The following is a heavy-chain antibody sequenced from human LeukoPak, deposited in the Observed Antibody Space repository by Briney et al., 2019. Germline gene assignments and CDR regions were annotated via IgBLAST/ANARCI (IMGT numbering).Heavy chain of an antibody. CDR1: GGSISSGSYY. Sequence: PSQTLSLTCTVSGGSISSGSYYWSWIRQPAGKGLEWIGRIYTSGSTNYNPSLKSRVTISVDTSKNQFSLKLSSVTAADTAVYYCASTYYDFWSGYYNWFDPWGQGTLVTVSS. CDR3: ASTYYDFWSGYYNWFDP. D-gene: IGHD3-3*01. CDR2: IYTSGST. J-gene: IGHJ5*02. V-gene: IGHV4-61*02.